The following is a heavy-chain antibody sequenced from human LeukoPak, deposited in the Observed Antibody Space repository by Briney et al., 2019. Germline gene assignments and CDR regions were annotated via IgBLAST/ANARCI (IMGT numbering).Heavy chain of an antibody. J-gene: IGHJ4*02. Sequence: GGSLRLSCAASAFTFSSYAMSWVRQAPGKVLEWVSAVSGSGGSTYYADSVKGRFTISRDNSKKTLYLQMNSLSAEDTDVYYCAKCLRYDFWSGTSFDYWGQGTLVTVSS. V-gene: IGHV3-23*01. CDR2: VSGSGGST. CDR1: AFTFSSYA. CDR3: AKCLRYDFWSGTSFDY. D-gene: IGHD3-3*01.